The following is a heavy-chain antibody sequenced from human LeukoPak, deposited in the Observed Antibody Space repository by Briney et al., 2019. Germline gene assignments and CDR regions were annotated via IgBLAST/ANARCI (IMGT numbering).Heavy chain of an antibody. CDR1: GGSISSSSYY. V-gene: IGHV4-39*01. CDR3: ARPSYDILTGYFYYFDY. CDR2: IYYSGST. J-gene: IGHJ4*02. Sequence: SETLSLTCTVSGGSISSSSYYWGWIRQPPGKGLEWIGSIYYSGSTYYNPSPTSRDTISVDTSKNQFALKLSSVTAADTAVYYCARPSYDILTGYFYYFDYWGQGTLVTVS. D-gene: IGHD3-9*01.